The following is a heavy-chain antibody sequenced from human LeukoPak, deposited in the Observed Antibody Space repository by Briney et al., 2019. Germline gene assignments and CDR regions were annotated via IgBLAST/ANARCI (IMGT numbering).Heavy chain of an antibody. J-gene: IGHJ4*02. CDR2: INHSGST. V-gene: IGHV4-34*01. CDR3: ARARGYSGYALY. CDR1: GESFSGYY. Sequence: PSETLSLTCADYGESFSGYYWSWIRQPPGKGLEWIGEINHSGSTNYNPSLKSRVTISVDTSKNQFSLKLSSVTAADTAVYYCARARGYSGYALYWGQGTLVTVSS. D-gene: IGHD5-12*01.